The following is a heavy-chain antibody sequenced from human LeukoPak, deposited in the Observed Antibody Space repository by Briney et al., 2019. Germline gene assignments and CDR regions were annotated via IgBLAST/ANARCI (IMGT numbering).Heavy chain of an antibody. J-gene: IGHJ6*02. CDR1: GFTFSSYS. CDR2: ISSSSSYI. V-gene: IGHV3-21*01. CDR3: ARALLTGYSYYYGMDV. D-gene: IGHD3-9*01. Sequence: GGSLRLSCAASGFTFSSYSMNWVRQAPGKGLEWVSSISSSSSYIYYADSVKGRFTISRDNAKNSLYLQMNSLRAEDTAVYYCARALLTGYSYYYGMDVWGQGTTVTVSS.